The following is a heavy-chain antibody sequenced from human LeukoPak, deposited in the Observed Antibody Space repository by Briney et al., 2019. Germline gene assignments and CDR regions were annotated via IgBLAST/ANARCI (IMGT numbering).Heavy chain of an antibody. J-gene: IGHJ4*02. V-gene: IGHV1-69*02. CDR3: ASIITDYYDSSGSMYYFDY. D-gene: IGHD3-22*01. CDR1: GGTFSSYP. CDR2: IIPILGIA. Sequence: SVKVSCKASGGTFSSYPISWVRQAPGQGLEWMGRIIPILGIANYAQRLQGRVTITADKSTSTAYMELSSLRSEDTAVYYCASIITDYYDSSGSMYYFDYWGQGTLVTVSS.